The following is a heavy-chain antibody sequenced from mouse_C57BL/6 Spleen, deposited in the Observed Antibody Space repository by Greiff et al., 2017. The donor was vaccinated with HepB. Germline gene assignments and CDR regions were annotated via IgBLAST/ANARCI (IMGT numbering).Heavy chain of an antibody. CDR1: GYTFTSYW. CDR2: IHPNSGST. CDR3: SSSDDYASWFAY. V-gene: IGHV1-64*01. J-gene: IGHJ3*01. D-gene: IGHD2-4*01. Sequence: QVQLQQPGAELVKPGASVKLSCKASGYTFTSYWMHWVKQRPGQGLEWIGMIHPNSGSTNYNEKFKSKATLTVDKSSSTAYMQLSSLTSEDSAVYDCSSSDDYASWFAYWGQGTLVTVSA.